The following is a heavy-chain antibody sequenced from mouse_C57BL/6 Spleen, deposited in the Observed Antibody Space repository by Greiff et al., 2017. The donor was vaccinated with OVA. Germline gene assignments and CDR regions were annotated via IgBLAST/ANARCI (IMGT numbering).Heavy chain of an antibody. CDR2: ISSGGSYT. J-gene: IGHJ1*03. V-gene: IGHV5-6*01. CDR1: GFTFSSYG. D-gene: IGHD1-1*01. Sequence: EVKLMESGGDLVKPGGSLKLSCAASGFTFSSYGMSWVRQTPDKRLEWVATISSGGSYTYYPDSVKGRFTISRDNAKNTLYLQMSSLKSEDTAMHYCARQYYGSSYWYFDVWGTGTTVTVSS. CDR3: ARQYYGSSYWYFDV.